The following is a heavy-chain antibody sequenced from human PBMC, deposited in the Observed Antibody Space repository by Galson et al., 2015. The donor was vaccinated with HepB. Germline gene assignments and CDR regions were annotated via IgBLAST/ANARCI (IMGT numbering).Heavy chain of an antibody. D-gene: IGHD2-8*02. J-gene: IGHJ6*02. Sequence: SLRLSCAASGFTFSNYGMHWVRQAPGKGLEWVAIISYGGNNEYYADSVKGRFTISRDNSKNTLYLQMNSLRAEDTAVYYCAKDALPEDIVLVVGAPPGGYGSDVWGQGTTVTVSS. CDR1: GFTFSNYG. CDR2: ISYGGNNE. CDR3: AKDALPEDIVLVVGAPPGGYGSDV. V-gene: IGHV3-30*18.